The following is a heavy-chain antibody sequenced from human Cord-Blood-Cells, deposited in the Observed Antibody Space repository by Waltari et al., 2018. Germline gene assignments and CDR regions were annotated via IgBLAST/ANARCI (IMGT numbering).Heavy chain of an antibody. Sequence: EVQLVESGGGLVKPGGSLRLSCAASGFTFSNPWMSWVRQAPGKGLEWVGRIKSKTDGGTTDYATPVKGRFTISRDDSKNTLYLQMNSLKTEDTAVYYCKGFPSSSWDDYWGQGTLVTVSS. CDR1: GFTFSNPW. D-gene: IGHD6-13*01. V-gene: IGHV3-15*05. CDR3: KGFPSSSWDDY. J-gene: IGHJ4*02. CDR2: IKSKTDGGTT.